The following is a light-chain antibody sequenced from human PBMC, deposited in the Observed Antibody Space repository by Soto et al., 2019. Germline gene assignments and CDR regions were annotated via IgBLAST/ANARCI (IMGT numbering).Light chain of an antibody. V-gene: IGLV2-23*01. Sequence: QSALTQPASMSGSPGQSITISCTGTSSDVGSYNLVSWYQQHPGKAPKLMIYEGSKRPSGVSNRFSGSKSGNTASLTISGLQAEDEADYYCCSYAGSSVGVFGGGTKVTVL. CDR3: CSYAGSSVGV. CDR1: SSDVGSYNL. CDR2: EGS. J-gene: IGLJ3*02.